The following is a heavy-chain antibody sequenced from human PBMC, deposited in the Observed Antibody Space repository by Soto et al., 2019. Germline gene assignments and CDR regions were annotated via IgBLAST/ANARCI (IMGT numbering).Heavy chain of an antibody. V-gene: IGHV1-69*12. J-gene: IGHJ6*01. D-gene: IGHD2-21*01. CDR2: IIPIFGTA. CDR3: ARDKHDLDGMDV. CDR1: GGTFSSYA. Sequence: QVQLVQSGAEVKKPWSSVKVSCKASGGTFSSYAISWVRQAPGQGLEWMGGIIPIFGTANYEQKFQGRVTITEDESTSTAYMELSSLRSEDTDVYYCARDKHDLDGMDVWGQGTTVTVSS.